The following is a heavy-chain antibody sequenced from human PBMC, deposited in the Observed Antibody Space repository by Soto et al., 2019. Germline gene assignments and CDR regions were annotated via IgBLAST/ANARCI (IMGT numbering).Heavy chain of an antibody. CDR1: GHHFTGYY. V-gene: IGHV1-2*04. D-gene: IGHD2-15*01. CDR2: INPNSGGT. CDR3: ARSVGPSDAFDI. J-gene: IGHJ3*02. Sequence: GASVEVSCKASGHHFTGYYMHWVRQDPGQGLEWLGWINPNSGGTDYAQKFQGWVTMTRDTSISTAYMELSRLRSDNTAVYYCARSVGPSDAFDILGQGTMVTVSS.